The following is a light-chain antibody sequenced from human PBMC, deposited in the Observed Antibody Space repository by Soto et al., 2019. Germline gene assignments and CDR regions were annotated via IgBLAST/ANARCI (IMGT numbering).Light chain of an antibody. CDR3: PSYDSSLSGSV. CDR1: SSNIGAGYD. V-gene: IGLV1-40*01. J-gene: IGLJ1*01. Sequence: QSVLTQAPSVSGAPGQRVTISCTGSSSNIGAGYDVHWYQQLPGTAPKLLIYGNSNRPSGVPDRFSGSKSGTSASLAITGLQAEDEADYCCPSYDSSLSGSVFGTGTKLTVL. CDR2: GNS.